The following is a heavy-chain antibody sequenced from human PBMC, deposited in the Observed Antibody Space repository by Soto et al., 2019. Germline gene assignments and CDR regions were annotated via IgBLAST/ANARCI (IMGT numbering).Heavy chain of an antibody. V-gene: IGHV1-2*04. Sequence: GGTNYAQKFLGWVTMTRDTSISTAYMELSRLRSDDTAVYYCAREEYSSGWFHYYYGMDVWGQGTTVTVSS. CDR3: AREEYSSGWFHYYYGMDV. D-gene: IGHD6-19*01. CDR2: GGT. J-gene: IGHJ6*02.